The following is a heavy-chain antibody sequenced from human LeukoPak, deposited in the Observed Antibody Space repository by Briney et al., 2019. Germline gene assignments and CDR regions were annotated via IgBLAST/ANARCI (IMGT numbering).Heavy chain of an antibody. CDR3: AREHIAAAGTTGAFDI. J-gene: IGHJ3*02. V-gene: IGHV4-30-2*01. CDR2: IYHSGST. CDR1: GGSISSGGYS. D-gene: IGHD6-13*01. Sequence: SETLSLTCVVSGGSISSGGYSWRWIRQPPGRGLEWIGYIYHSGSTYYNPSLKSRVTISVDRSKNQFSLKLSSVTAADTAVYYCAREHIAAAGTTGAFDIWGQGTMVTVSS.